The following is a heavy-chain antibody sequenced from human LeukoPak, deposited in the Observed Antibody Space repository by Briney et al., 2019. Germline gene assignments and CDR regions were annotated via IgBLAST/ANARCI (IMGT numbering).Heavy chain of an antibody. CDR3: AVCIAAAGTVYYYYYYGLDV. CDR2: IYIGGST. J-gene: IGHJ6*02. V-gene: IGHV3-53*01. D-gene: IGHD6-13*01. Sequence: GGSLRLSCAASGFTVSSKYMSWVRQAPGKGLEWVSVIYIGGSTYCADSVKGRFTISRDNSKNTLYLQMNSLRAEDTAVYFCAVCIAAAGTVYYYYYYGLDVWGQGTTVTVSS. CDR1: GFTVSSKY.